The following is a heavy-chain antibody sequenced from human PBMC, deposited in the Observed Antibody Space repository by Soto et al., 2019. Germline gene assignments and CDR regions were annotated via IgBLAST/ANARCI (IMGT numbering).Heavy chain of an antibody. CDR1: GFTFSSYT. CDR2: IGTSSSYI. V-gene: IGHV3-21*01. CDR3: ARDSVRDYLYYYYGMDV. Sequence: PGGSLRLSCAASGFTFSSYTMNWVRQAPGRGLEWVSSIGTSSSYIYYADSVKGRFTISRDNAKNSLFLQMNSLRADDTAVYYCARDSVRDYLYYYYGMDVWAQGTTVTVSS. D-gene: IGHD4-17*01. J-gene: IGHJ6*02.